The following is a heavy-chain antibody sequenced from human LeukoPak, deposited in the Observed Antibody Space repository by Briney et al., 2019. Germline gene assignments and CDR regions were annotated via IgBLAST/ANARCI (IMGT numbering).Heavy chain of an antibody. D-gene: IGHD3-10*01. V-gene: IGHV1-2*02. Sequence: ASVKVSCKASGYTFTGYYMHWVRQAPGQGLEWMGWINPNSGGTNYAQKFQGRVTMTRDTSISTAYMELSRLRSDDTAMYYCARSLFYGSGSYYPNWFDPWGQGTLVTVSS. CDR3: ARSLFYGSGSYYPNWFDP. CDR1: GYTFTGYY. J-gene: IGHJ5*02. CDR2: INPNSGGT.